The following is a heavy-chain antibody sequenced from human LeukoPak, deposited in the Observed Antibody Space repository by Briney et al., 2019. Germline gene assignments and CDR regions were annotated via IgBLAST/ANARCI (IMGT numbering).Heavy chain of an antibody. CDR2: INPNSGGT. CDR3: ARLELERENDAFDI. D-gene: IGHD3-3*01. J-gene: IGHJ3*02. Sequence: ASVTVSCTASGYTFTGYYMHWVRQAPGQGLEWMGWINPNSGGTNYAQKFQGWVTMTRDTSISTAYMELSRLKSDDTAVYYCARLELERENDAFDIWGQGTLVTVSS. CDR1: GYTFTGYY. V-gene: IGHV1-2*04.